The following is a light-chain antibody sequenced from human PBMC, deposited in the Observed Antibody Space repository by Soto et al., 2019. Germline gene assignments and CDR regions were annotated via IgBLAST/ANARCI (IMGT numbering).Light chain of an antibody. V-gene: IGKV3-20*01. J-gene: IGKJ1*01. Sequence: IVLTQSPGPLSLSPGEGATLACWASQSVRSTYLAWYQKKPCQAPRPLIYGASSRATGIPERLSGSGSGTAFTITISRLENEDFAVYYCQQYGSSTMTFGHGTKVDI. CDR3: QQYGSSTMT. CDR2: GAS. CDR1: QSVRSTY.